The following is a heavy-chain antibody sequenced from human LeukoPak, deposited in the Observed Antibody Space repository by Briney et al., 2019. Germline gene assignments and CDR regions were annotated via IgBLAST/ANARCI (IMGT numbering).Heavy chain of an antibody. D-gene: IGHD4-11*01. Sequence: GGSLRLSCAASGFTFSSYGMHWVRQAPGKGLEWVAVISYDGSNKYYADSVKGRFTISRDNSKNTLYLQMNSLRAEDTAVYYCARLQNGLQGLDYWGQGTLVTVSS. J-gene: IGHJ4*02. V-gene: IGHV3-30*03. CDR3: ARLQNGLQGLDY. CDR2: ISYDGSNK. CDR1: GFTFSSYG.